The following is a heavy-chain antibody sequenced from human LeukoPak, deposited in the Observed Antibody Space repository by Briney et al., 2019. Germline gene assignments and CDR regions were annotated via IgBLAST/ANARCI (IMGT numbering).Heavy chain of an antibody. CDR3: AREASGRPKKVDYYYMDV. D-gene: IGHD3-10*01. CDR2: IWYDGSNK. J-gene: IGHJ6*03. V-gene: IGHV3-33*01. CDR1: GFTFSSYG. Sequence: GGSLRLSCAASGFTFSSYGMHWVRQAPGKGLEWVAVIWYDGSNKYYADSVKGRFTISRDNSKNTLYLQMNSLRAEDTAVYYCAREASGRPKKVDYYYMDVWGKGTAVTVSS.